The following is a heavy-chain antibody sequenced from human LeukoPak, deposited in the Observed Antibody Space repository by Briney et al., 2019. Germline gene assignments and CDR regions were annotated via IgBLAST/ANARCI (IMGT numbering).Heavy chain of an antibody. CDR1: GYTFTSYD. D-gene: IGHD2-2*01. V-gene: IGHV1-8*01. CDR2: MNPNSGNT. J-gene: IGHJ6*03. CDR3: ARAGRYCSSTSCYPEPSYYYYMDV. Sequence: ASVKVSCKASGYTFTSYDINWVRQATGQGLEWMGWMNPNSGNTGYAQKFQGRVTMTRNTSISTAYMELSSLRSEDTAVYYCARAGRYCSSTSCYPEPSYYYYMDVSGKGTTVTVSS.